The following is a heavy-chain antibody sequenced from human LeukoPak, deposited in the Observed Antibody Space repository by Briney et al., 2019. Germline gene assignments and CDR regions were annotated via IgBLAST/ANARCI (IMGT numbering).Heavy chain of an antibody. D-gene: IGHD2-21*02. Sequence: GGSLRLSCAASGFTFSSYAMSWVRQAPGKGLEWVSAISGSGGSTYYADSVKGRFTISRDNSKNTLYLQMNSLRSDDTAVYYCARSHIVVVTAKDDAFDIWGQGTMVTVSS. CDR2: ISGSGGST. V-gene: IGHV3-23*01. CDR3: ARSHIVVVTAKDDAFDI. J-gene: IGHJ3*02. CDR1: GFTFSSYA.